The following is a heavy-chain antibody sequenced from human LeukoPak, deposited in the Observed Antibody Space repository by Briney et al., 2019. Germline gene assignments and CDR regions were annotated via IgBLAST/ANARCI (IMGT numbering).Heavy chain of an antibody. D-gene: IGHD3-9*01. CDR2: IYYSGST. CDR3: ARTRLRYFDWLSDNWFDP. Sequence: SETLSLTCTVSGGSISSYYWSWIRQPPGKGLEWIGYIYYSGSTNYNPSLKSRVTISVDTSKNQFSLKLSSVTAADTAVYYCARTRLRYFDWLSDNWFDPWGQGTLVTVSS. J-gene: IGHJ5*02. CDR1: GGSISSYY. V-gene: IGHV4-59*01.